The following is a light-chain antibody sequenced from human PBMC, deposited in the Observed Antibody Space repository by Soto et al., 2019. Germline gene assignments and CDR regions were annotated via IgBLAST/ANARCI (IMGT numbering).Light chain of an antibody. CDR3: QQYGSSPWT. Sequence: EIVLTQSPGTLSLSPGERATLSCRASQSVSSSYLAWYQQKPGQAPRLLIYGASSRATGIPDRFCGSGSGTDFTLPISRLEPEDFAVYYCQQYGSSPWTFGQGTKVEIK. CDR1: QSVSSSY. V-gene: IGKV3-20*01. CDR2: GAS. J-gene: IGKJ1*01.